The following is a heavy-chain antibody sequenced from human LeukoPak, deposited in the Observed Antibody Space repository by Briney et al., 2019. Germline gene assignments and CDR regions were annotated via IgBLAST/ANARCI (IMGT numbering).Heavy chain of an antibody. D-gene: IGHD3-3*01. Sequence: SQTLSLTCTVSGGSISSGGYYWSWIRQHPGKGLEWIGYIYYSGSTNYNPSLKGRVTISVDTSKNQFSLKLSSVTAADTAVYYCARFPYYDFWSGSRYFDYWGQGTLVTVSS. J-gene: IGHJ4*02. V-gene: IGHV4-31*03. CDR3: ARFPYYDFWSGSRYFDY. CDR1: GGSISSGGYY. CDR2: IYYSGST.